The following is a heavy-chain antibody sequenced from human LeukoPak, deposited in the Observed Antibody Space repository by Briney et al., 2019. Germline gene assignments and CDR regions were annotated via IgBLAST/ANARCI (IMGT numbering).Heavy chain of an antibody. CDR2: IYHSGST. D-gene: IGHD2-15*01. V-gene: IGHV4-38-2*02. CDR3: ARDRSYCSGGSCSYYFDY. Sequence: SETLSLTCTVSGYSSSSGYYWGWIRQPPGKGLEWIGSIYHSGSTYYNPSLKGRVTISVDTSKNQFSLKLSSVTAADTAVYYCARDRSYCSGGSCSYYFDYWGQGTLVTVSS. CDR1: GYSSSSGYY. J-gene: IGHJ4*02.